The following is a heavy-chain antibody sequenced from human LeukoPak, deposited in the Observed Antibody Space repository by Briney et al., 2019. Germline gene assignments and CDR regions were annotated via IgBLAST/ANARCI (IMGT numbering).Heavy chain of an antibody. CDR2: IYYSGST. D-gene: IGHD1-20*01. CDR1: GGSISSSSYY. Sequence: SETLSLTCTVSGGSISSSSYYWGWIRQPPGKGLEWIGSIYYSGSTYYNPSLKSRVTISVDTSKNQFSLKLSSVTAADTAVYYCARHRYNWNDVHWGQGTLVTVSS. V-gene: IGHV4-39*01. J-gene: IGHJ4*02. CDR3: ARHRYNWNDVH.